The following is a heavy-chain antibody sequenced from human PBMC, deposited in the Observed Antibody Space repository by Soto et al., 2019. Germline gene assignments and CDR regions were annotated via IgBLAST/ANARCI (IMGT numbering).Heavy chain of an antibody. CDR3: TRPADGGSGYTFDQ. V-gene: IGHV3-73*01. Sequence: SLRLSCAASGLNFIDSARHWLRQDSGKGLEWVGRIRSRANSYATSYAASVKGRFTISRDDSKNTAYLQMNSLKTEDTAVYYCTRPADGGSGYTFDQWGQGTLVTVSS. D-gene: IGHD3-22*01. CDR1: GLNFIDSA. CDR2: IRSRANSYAT. J-gene: IGHJ4*02.